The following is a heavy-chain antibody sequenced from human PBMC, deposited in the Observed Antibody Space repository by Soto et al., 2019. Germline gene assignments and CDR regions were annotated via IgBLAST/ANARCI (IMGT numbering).Heavy chain of an antibody. V-gene: IGHV3-21*01. J-gene: IGHJ3*02. CDR2: ISSSSYI. D-gene: IGHD3-9*01. CDR1: GFTFSSYS. CDR3: ASPTYYDILTGYPADAFDI. Sequence: GGSLRLSCAASGFTFSSYSMNWVRQAPGKGLEWVSSISSSSYIYYADSVKGRFTISRDNAKNSLYLQMNSLRAEDTAVYYCASPTYYDILTGYPADAFDIWGQGTMVTVSS.